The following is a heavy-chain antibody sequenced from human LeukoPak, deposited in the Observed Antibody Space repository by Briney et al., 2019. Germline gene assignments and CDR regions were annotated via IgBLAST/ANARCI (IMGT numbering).Heavy chain of an antibody. D-gene: IGHD3-22*01. CDR3: ARGPDSSGYLFFGY. CDR2: ISSNNGNT. CDR1: GYTFTNYG. V-gene: IGHV1-18*01. Sequence: GASVKVSCKASGYTFTNYGISWVRQAPGQGLEWMGWISSNNGNTNYAQKLQGRVTMTTDTSTSTAYMELRSLRSDDTAVYYCARGPDSSGYLFFGYWGQGTLVTVSS. J-gene: IGHJ4*02.